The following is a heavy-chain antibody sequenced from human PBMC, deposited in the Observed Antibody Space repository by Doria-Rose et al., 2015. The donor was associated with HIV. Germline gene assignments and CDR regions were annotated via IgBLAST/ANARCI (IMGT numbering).Heavy chain of an antibody. Sequence: EVQLLESGGGLVQPGGSLRLSCAPSAFTFSSFAMSWVRQAPGEGLEWVSSISGSGDNAHYADSVKGRFTISRDNSKNTLYLQMNSLRAEDTAVYYCAKDRYSDFWNGHTSFDSWGQGTLVTVSS. CDR2: ISGSGDNA. J-gene: IGHJ4*02. CDR3: AKDRYSDFWNGHTSFDS. D-gene: IGHD3-3*01. CDR1: AFTFSSFA. V-gene: IGHV3-23*01.